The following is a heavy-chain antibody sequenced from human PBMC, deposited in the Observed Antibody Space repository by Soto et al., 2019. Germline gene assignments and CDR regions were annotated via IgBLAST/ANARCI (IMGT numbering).Heavy chain of an antibody. D-gene: IGHD3-22*01. CDR3: AREGVTYYYDSSGYYTFDY. CDR2: IWYDGSNK. CDR1: GFTFSSYG. V-gene: IGHV3-33*01. Sequence: GGSLRLSCAASGFTFSSYGMHWVRQAPGKXLEWVAVIWYDGSNKYYADSVKGRFTISRDNSKNTLYLQMNSLRAEDTAVYYCAREGVTYYYDSSGYYTFDYWGQGTLVTVSS. J-gene: IGHJ4*02.